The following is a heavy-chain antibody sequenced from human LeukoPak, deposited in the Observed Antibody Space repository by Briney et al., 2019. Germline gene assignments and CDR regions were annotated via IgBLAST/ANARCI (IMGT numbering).Heavy chain of an antibody. D-gene: IGHD2-2*01. Sequence: GGSLRLSCGASGFTFRSYAMTWVRQAPDKGLGWVSAISGSDGSTYYADSVKGRFTISRDDSQNTLYLQMNSLSAEDTAVYYCAKVETSGGANCYALDYWGQGTLVTVSS. CDR2: ISGSDGST. CDR3: AKVETSGGANCYALDY. V-gene: IGHV3-23*01. J-gene: IGHJ4*02. CDR1: GFTFRSYA.